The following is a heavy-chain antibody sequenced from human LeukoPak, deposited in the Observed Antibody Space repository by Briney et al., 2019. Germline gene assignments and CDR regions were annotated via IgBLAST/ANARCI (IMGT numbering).Heavy chain of an antibody. CDR1: GITFSRFW. D-gene: IGHD3-16*01. Sequence: GGSLRLSCAASGITFSRFWMSWVRQAPGKGLQWVANINEDGSEKHYVDSVKGRFTISRDNAENSLYLQMNSLRAEDTAVYYCARGGGLDVWGQGATVTVSS. CDR2: INEDGSEK. J-gene: IGHJ6*02. V-gene: IGHV3-7*03. CDR3: ARGGGLDV.